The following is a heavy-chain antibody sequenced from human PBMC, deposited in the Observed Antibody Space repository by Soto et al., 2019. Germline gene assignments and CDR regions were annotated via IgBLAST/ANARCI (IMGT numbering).Heavy chain of an antibody. CDR1: GFTFSSYA. Sequence: GSLRLSCAASGFTFSSYAVSWVRQAPGKGLEWVSAISGSGGSTYYADSVKGRFTISRDNSKNTLYLQMNSLRAEDTAVYYCARLEYSSSAAPDYWGQGTLVTVSS. CDR3: ARLEYSSSAAPDY. D-gene: IGHD6-6*01. CDR2: ISGSGGST. V-gene: IGHV3-23*01. J-gene: IGHJ4*02.